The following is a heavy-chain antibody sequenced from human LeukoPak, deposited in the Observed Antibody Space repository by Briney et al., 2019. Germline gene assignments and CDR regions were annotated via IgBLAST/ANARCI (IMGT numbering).Heavy chain of an antibody. V-gene: IGHV3-43*02. CDR1: GFTFDDYA. J-gene: IGHJ3*02. D-gene: IGHD5-18*01. Sequence: GGSLRLSCAASGFTFDDYAMHWVRQAPGKGLEWVSLISGDGDGTYYADSVKGRFTISRDNSKNSLYLQMNSLRTEDTALYYCAKDRTMAYQDTADAFDICGQGTMVTVSS. CDR2: ISGDGDGT. CDR3: AKDRTMAYQDTADAFDI.